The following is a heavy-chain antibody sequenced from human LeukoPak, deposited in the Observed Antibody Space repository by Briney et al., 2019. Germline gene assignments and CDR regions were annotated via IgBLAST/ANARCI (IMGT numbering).Heavy chain of an antibody. CDR1: GFTVSSNY. CDR2: IYCGGST. Sequence: GGSLRLSCAASGFTVSSNYMSWVRQAPGKGLGWVLVIYCGGSTYYADSVKGRFTISRDNSKNTLYLQMNSLRAEDTAVYYCAADLGYCSSTSCSSFDYWGQGTLVTVSS. V-gene: IGHV3-66*02. D-gene: IGHD2-2*01. CDR3: AADLGYCSSTSCSSFDY. J-gene: IGHJ4*02.